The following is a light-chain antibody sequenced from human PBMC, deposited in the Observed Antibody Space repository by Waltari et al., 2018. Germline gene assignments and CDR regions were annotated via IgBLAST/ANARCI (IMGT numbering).Light chain of an antibody. J-gene: IGKJ1*01. Sequence: EIVLTQSPGTLSLSQGERAIVSCRASQSVGMTLAWYQQKPGQAPRLLIYGASNRATGIPDRFIGSGFGTEFSLTISGLEPEDSAVYYCQHYLRLPVAFDQGTKVEIK. CDR3: QHYLRLPVA. CDR2: GAS. V-gene: IGKV3-20*01. CDR1: QSVGMT.